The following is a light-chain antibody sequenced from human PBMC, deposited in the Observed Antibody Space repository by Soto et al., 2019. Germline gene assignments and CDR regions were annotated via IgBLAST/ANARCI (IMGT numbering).Light chain of an antibody. CDR1: QSVSSSY. J-gene: IGKJ4*01. V-gene: IGKV3-20*01. CDR2: GAS. CDR3: KQYGSSLLT. Sequence: EIVLTQSPGTLSLSPGERATLSCRASQSVSSSYLAWYQQKPGQAPRLLIYGASSRATGIPDRFSGSGSVKYFTLTISRLDTEDFSVYYCKQYGSSLLTFGGGTKVEIK.